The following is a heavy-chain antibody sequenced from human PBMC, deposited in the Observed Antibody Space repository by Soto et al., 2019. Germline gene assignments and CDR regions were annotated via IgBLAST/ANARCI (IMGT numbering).Heavy chain of an antibody. CDR2: IYATGTT. V-gene: IGHV4-61*02. Sequence: SETLSLTCAVSGGSISSGGYYWSWIRKSAGKGLEWIGRIYATGTTDYNPSLKSRVMMSVDTSKKQFSLRLRSVTVADTAVYYCVRDGTKTLRDWFDPWGQGISVTVSS. J-gene: IGHJ5*02. D-gene: IGHD1-1*01. CDR1: GGSISSGGYY. CDR3: VRDGTKTLRDWFDP.